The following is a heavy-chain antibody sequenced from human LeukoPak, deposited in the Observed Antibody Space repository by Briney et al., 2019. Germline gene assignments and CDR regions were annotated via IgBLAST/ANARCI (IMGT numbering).Heavy chain of an antibody. D-gene: IGHD2-2*01. CDR3: ARHERCSSTSCYGVTLPFDY. Sequence: GESLKISCKALGFSFSTYWIGWVRQMPGKGLEWMGIIYPGDSDTRYSPSFQGQVTISADKSISTAYLQWSSLKASDTAMYYCARHERCSSTSCYGVTLPFDYWGQGTLVTVSS. J-gene: IGHJ4*02. CDR1: GFSFSTYW. V-gene: IGHV5-51*01. CDR2: IYPGDSDT.